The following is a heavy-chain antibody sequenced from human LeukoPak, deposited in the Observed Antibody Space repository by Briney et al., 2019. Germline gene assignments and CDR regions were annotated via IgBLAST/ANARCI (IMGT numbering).Heavy chain of an antibody. CDR3: ARSGGTSWY. CDR2: IRYDGNRK. Sequence: PGGSLRLSCVASGLVFSNYGMHWVRQAPGKGLEWVTFIRYDGNRKYFADSVKGRFTISRDNSKNTLYLQMNSLRAEDTAVYYCARSGGTSWYWGQGTLVTVSS. D-gene: IGHD1-14*01. CDR1: GLVFSNYG. V-gene: IGHV3-30*02. J-gene: IGHJ4*02.